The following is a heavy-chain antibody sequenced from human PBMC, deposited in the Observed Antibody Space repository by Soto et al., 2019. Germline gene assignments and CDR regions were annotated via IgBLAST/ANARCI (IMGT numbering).Heavy chain of an antibody. J-gene: IGHJ6*02. CDR2: ISGSGGST. D-gene: IGHD3-10*01. V-gene: IGHV3-23*01. CDR3: AKARGVITMVRGVISYYYGMDV. Sequence: WGSLRLSCPASGFTFSSYAMSWCRHAPGKGLEWVSAISGSGGSTYYADSVKGRFTISRDNSKNTLYLQMNSLRAEDTAVYYCAKARGVITMVRGVISYYYGMDVWGQGTTVTVSS. CDR1: GFTFSSYA.